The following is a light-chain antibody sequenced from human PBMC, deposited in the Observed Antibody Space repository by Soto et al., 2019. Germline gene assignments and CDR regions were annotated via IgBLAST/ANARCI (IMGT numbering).Light chain of an antibody. J-gene: IGKJ2*01. CDR1: QNIFSW. V-gene: IGKV1-5*03. Sequence: DIQMTQSPSTLSASVGDRVTITCRASQNIFSWLAWYQQKPGKAPNLLSYKASGLESGVPSRFSGSGSGTDFNITINSLEPEDCATYYCQQYNTFPWSFGQGTKLDIK. CDR2: KAS. CDR3: QQYNTFPWS.